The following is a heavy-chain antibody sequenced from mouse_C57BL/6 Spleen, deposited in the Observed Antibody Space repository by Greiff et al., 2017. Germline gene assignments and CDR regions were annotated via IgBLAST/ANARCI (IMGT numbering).Heavy chain of an antibody. V-gene: IGHV14-3*01. J-gene: IGHJ4*01. CDR2: IDPANGNT. CDR1: GFNIKNTY. CDR3: ARSYYDYDGGYYAMDY. Sequence: VQLKQSVAELVRPGASVKLSCTASGFNIKNTYMHWVKQRPEQGLEWIGRIDPANGNTKYAPKFQGKATITADTSSNTAYLQLSSLTSEDTASYYCARSYYDYDGGYYAMDYWGQGTSVTVSS. D-gene: IGHD2-4*01.